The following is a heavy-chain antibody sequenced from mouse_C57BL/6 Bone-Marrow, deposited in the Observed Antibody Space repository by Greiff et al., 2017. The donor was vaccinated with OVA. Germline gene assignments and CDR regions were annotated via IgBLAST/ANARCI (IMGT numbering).Heavy chain of an antibody. D-gene: IGHD2-1*01. CDR3: VRHEIYYGNYDAMDY. CDR1: GFSFNTYA. Sequence: EVMLVESGGGLVQPKGSLKLSCAASGFSFNTYAMNWVRQAPGKGLEWVARIRSKSNNYATYYADSVKDRFTISRDDSESMLYLQMNNLKTEDTAMYYCVRHEIYYGNYDAMDYWGQGTSVTVSS. CDR2: IRSKSNNYAT. J-gene: IGHJ4*01. V-gene: IGHV10-1*01.